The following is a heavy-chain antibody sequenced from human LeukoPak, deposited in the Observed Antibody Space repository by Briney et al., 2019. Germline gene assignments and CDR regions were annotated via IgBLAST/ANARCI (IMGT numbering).Heavy chain of an antibody. D-gene: IGHD3-10*01. J-gene: IGHJ4*02. CDR3: AKDSMVRGVIAYFDY. CDR1: GFTFSSYW. CDR2: INSDGNTT. Sequence: PGGSLRLSCAASGFTFSSYWMHWVRQAPGKGLVWVSRINSDGNTTSYADFVKGRFTISRDNAKNSLYLQMNSLRAEDTALYYCAKDSMVRGVIAYFDYWGQGTLVTVSS. V-gene: IGHV3-74*01.